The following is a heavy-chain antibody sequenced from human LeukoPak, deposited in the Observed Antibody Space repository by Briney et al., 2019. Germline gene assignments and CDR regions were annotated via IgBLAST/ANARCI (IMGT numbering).Heavy chain of an antibody. D-gene: IGHD5-18*01. J-gene: IGHJ4*02. CDR2: IYTSGST. CDR1: GGSISSYY. V-gene: IGHV4-4*07. Sequence: SETLSPTCTLSGGSISSYYWSWIRQPAGKGLEWIGRIYTSGSTNYNPPLKSRVTISVDKSKNQFSLKLSSVTAADTAVYYCARDQGQLPNFDYWGQGTLVTVSS. CDR3: ARDQGQLPNFDY.